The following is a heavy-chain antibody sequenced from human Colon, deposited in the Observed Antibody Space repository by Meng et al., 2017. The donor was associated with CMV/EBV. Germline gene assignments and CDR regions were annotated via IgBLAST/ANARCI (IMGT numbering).Heavy chain of an antibody. J-gene: IGHJ5*02. CDR3: ARSLGYCSSGTCYTNWFDP. D-gene: IGHD2-15*01. CDR2: INVKDGNT. Sequence: YGIAWGRQAPGQGLEWMGWINVKDGNTNYAENFQGRVTMTTDTSTSTAYLDLRSLRSDDTAVYFCARSLGYCSSGTCYTNWFDPWGQGTLVTVSS. V-gene: IGHV1-18*01. CDR1: YG.